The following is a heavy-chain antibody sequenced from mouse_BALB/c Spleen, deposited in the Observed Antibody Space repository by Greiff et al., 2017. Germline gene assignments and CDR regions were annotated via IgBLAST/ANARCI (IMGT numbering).Heavy chain of an antibody. CDR3: ARGYDGSRGAMDY. CDR1: GFTFSDYY. J-gene: IGHJ4*01. Sequence: EVKLMESGGGLVKPGGSLKLSCAASGFTFSDYYMYWVRQTPEKRLEWVATISDGGSYTYYPDSVKGRFTISRDKAKNNLYLQMSSLKSEDTAMYYCARGYDGSRGAMDYWGQGTSVTVSA. V-gene: IGHV5-4*02. D-gene: IGHD1-1*01. CDR2: ISDGGSYT.